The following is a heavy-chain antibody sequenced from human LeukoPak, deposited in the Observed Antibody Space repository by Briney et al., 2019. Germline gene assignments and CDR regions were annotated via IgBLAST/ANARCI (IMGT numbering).Heavy chain of an antibody. Sequence: ASETLSLTCAVYGGSFSGYYWSWIRQPPGKGLEWIGEINHSGSTNYNPSLKSRVTISVDTSKNQFSLKLSSVTAADTAVYYCARENVMMTNWFDPWGQGTLVTVSS. CDR1: GGSFSGYY. J-gene: IGHJ5*02. CDR3: ARENVMMTNWFDP. V-gene: IGHV4-34*01. CDR2: INHSGST. D-gene: IGHD2-21*01.